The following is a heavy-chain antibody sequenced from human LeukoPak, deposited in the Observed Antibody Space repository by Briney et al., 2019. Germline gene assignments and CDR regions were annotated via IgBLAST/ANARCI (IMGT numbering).Heavy chain of an antibody. CDR1: GFDFGAYE. CDR2: ISGSGARR. Sequence: GGSLRLSCAASGFDFGAYEMNWVRQAPGKGLEWVSGISGSGARRDYADSVKGRFTISRDNAKNTLYLQMNSLRAEDTAVYYCAKGSREWEVLDAFDIWGQGTMVTVSS. CDR3: AKGSREWEVLDAFDI. J-gene: IGHJ3*02. V-gene: IGHV3-23*01. D-gene: IGHD1-26*01.